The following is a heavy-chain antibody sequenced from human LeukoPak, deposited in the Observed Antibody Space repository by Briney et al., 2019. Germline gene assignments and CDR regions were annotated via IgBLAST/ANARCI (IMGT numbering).Heavy chain of an antibody. CDR1: GGSFSGYY. CDR3: ARGHCSGGSCYSVGFDY. D-gene: IGHD2-15*01. Sequence: SETLSLTCAVYGGSFSGYYWSWIRQPPGKGLEWIGEINHSGSTNNNPSLKSRVTISVDMSKNQISLKLSSVTAADTAVYYCARGHCSGGSCYSVGFDYWGQGTLVTVSS. V-gene: IGHV4-34*01. J-gene: IGHJ4*02. CDR2: INHSGST.